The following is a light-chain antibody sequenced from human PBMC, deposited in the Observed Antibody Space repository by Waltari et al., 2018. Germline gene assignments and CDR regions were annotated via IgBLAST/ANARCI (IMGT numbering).Light chain of an antibody. CDR2: EGN. V-gene: IGLV2-23*01. Sequence: QSALTQPASVSGSYGQSITISCGDVAYFNLVSWYQQQPGKAPKVIIYEGNKRPSGLYDRFSGPKSGNTASLTISGLQADDQADYYCGSYAGGTSWVFGGGTKLTVL. J-gene: IGLJ3*02. CDR3: GSYAGGTSWV. CDR1: DVAYFNL.